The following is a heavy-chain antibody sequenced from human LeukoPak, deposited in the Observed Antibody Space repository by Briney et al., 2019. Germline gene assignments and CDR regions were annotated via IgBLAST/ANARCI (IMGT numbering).Heavy chain of an antibody. J-gene: IGHJ6*02. CDR1: GFAFSSHW. CDR2: VNREGSDK. Sequence: SGESLRLFCAASGFAFSSHWMNWVRQAPGKGLEWVANVNREGSDKNYVDSVKGRFTISRGNAKNSLYLQMNSLRVEDTAVYYCARDGVPGGRDVWGQGTTVTVS. D-gene: IGHD3-16*01. V-gene: IGHV3-7*01. CDR3: ARDGVPGGRDV.